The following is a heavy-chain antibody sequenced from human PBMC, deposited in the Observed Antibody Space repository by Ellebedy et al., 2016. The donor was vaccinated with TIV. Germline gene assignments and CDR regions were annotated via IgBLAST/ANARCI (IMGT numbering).Heavy chain of an antibody. CDR1: EFPVSSNY. J-gene: IGHJ6*02. D-gene: IGHD3-16*01. CDR2: IYSGGST. CDR3: ASRSYEYYYYGMDV. Sequence: GESLKIPCAASEFPVSSNYINWVRQAPGKGLEWVSVIYSGGSTYYADSVKGRFTISQNNSKNTLYLHMNSLRAEDTAVYYCASRSYEYYYYGMDVWGQGTTVTVSS. V-gene: IGHV3-53*01.